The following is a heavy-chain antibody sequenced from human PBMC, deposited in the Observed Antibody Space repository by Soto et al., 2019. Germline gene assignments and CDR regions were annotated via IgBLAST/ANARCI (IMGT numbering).Heavy chain of an antibody. CDR1: GGSVTSDEDY. Sequence: SETLSLTCTVSGGSVTSDEDYWTWIRQSPGKGLEWIGYISNSGSTGYNPSLKTRLSMSVDRSKNQFTLRLTSVTTADTAVYFCATESGSTYGYFDHWGQGTQVTVSS. V-gene: IGHV4-30-4*01. CDR3: ATESGSTYGYFDH. CDR2: ISNSGST. D-gene: IGHD5-18*01. J-gene: IGHJ4*02.